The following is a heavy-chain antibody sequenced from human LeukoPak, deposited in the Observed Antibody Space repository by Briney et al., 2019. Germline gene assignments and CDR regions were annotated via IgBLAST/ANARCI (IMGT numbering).Heavy chain of an antibody. CDR1: GFTFRNYW. CDR3: VRNLAVAGTCFDS. V-gene: IGHV3-7*03. J-gene: IGHJ4*02. CDR2: IKQDGSDR. Sequence: PGGSLRLSCAASGFTFRNYWMSWVRQAPGTGLEWVANIKQDGSDRNYVTSVRGRFTISRDNAESSLYPQMNSLRVEDTAVYYCVRNLAVAGTCFDSWGQGTLVTVSS. D-gene: IGHD6-19*01.